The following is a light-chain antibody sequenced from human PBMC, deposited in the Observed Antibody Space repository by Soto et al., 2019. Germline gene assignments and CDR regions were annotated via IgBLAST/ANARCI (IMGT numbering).Light chain of an antibody. Sequence: QSALTQPASVSGSPGQSITISCTGTSSDVGGYNYVSWYQQHPGKAPKLMIYEVSNRPSGVSNRFSGSKSGNTASLTISGLQAEDEADYYCSSYTSGWVFGGGTKVTVL. J-gene: IGLJ3*02. V-gene: IGLV2-14*01. CDR3: SSYTSGWV. CDR1: SSDVGGYNY. CDR2: EVS.